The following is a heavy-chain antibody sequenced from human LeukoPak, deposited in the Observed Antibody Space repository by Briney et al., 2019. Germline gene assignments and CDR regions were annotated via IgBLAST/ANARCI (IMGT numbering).Heavy chain of an antibody. J-gene: IGHJ3*02. D-gene: IGHD2-2*01. V-gene: IGHV3-23*01. CDR1: GFTFSSYA. CDR2: ISGSGGST. Sequence: PGGSLRLSCAASGFTFSSYAMSWVRQAPGKGLEWVSAISGSGGSTYYADSVKGRFTISRDNSKNTLYLQMNSLRAEDTAVYYCAKDRRRCSSTSCSAGPYAFDIWGQGTMVTVSS. CDR3: AKDRRRCSSTSCSAGPYAFDI.